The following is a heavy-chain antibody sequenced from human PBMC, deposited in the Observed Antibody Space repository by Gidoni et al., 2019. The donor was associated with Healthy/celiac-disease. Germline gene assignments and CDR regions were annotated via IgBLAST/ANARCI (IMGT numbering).Heavy chain of an antibody. Sequence: EVQLVEAGGGVVQPGGSRRPSCAASGCTVEDYAMHWVRQAPGKGLDLVSLISGDGGRTYYADSVQGRFTISRYNSKNSLYLQMNSLRTEATALYYCANDTRWQLARGPFDYWGQGTLVTVSS. D-gene: IGHD6-6*01. CDR3: ANDTRWQLARGPFDY. V-gene: IGHV3-43*02. J-gene: IGHJ4*02. CDR2: ISGDGGRT. CDR1: GCTVEDYA.